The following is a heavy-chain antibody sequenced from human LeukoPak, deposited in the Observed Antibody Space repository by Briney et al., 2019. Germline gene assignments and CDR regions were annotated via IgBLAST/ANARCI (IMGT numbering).Heavy chain of an antibody. J-gene: IGHJ4*02. CDR3: ARHRHLGYCSGGSCYEDPYYFDY. D-gene: IGHD2-15*01. CDR1: GGSISSYY. CDR2: IYTSGST. Sequence: SETLSLTCTVSGGSISSYYWSWIRQPAGKGLEWIGRIYTSGSTNYNPSLKSRVTISVDTSKNQFSLKLSSVTAADTAVYYCARHRHLGYCSGGSCYEDPYYFDYWGQGTLVTVSS. V-gene: IGHV4-4*07.